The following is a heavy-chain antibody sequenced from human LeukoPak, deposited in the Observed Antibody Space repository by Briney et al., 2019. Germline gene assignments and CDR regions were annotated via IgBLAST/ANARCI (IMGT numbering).Heavy chain of an antibody. CDR3: AREANVGDYYDSSGYVGY. Sequence: GGSLRLSCAASGFTFSSYWMSWVRQAPGKGLEWVANIKQDGSEKYYVDSVKGRFTISRDNAKNSLYLQMNSLRAEDTAVYYCAREANVGDYYDSSGYVGYWGQGTLVTVSS. D-gene: IGHD3-22*01. J-gene: IGHJ4*02. CDR1: GFTFSSYW. CDR2: IKQDGSEK. V-gene: IGHV3-7*03.